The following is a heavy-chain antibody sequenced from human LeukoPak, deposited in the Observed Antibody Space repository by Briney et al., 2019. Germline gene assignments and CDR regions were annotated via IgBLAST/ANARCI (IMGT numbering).Heavy chain of an antibody. Sequence: GALRLSCAASGFTFSSYAMSWVRQAPGKGLVWVSAISGSGGSTYYADSVKGRFTISRDNSKNTLYLQMNSLRAEDTAVYYCAKVYCSSTSCPSYNWFDPWGQGTLVTVSS. CDR1: GFTFSSYA. CDR2: ISGSGGST. J-gene: IGHJ5*02. V-gene: IGHV3-23*01. CDR3: AKVYCSSTSCPSYNWFDP. D-gene: IGHD2-2*01.